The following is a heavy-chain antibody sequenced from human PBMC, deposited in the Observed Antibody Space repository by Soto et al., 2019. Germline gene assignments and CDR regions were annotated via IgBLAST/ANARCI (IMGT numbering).Heavy chain of an antibody. Sequence: GGSLRLSCAASGFTFSSYWMSWVRQAPGKGLEWVANIKQDGSEKYYVDSVKGRFTISRDNAKNSLYLQMNSLRAEDTAVYYCARATVTVYYYYYYMDVWGKGTTVTVSS. J-gene: IGHJ6*03. D-gene: IGHD4-4*01. CDR1: GFTFSSYW. V-gene: IGHV3-7*01. CDR2: IKQDGSEK. CDR3: ARATVTVYYYYYYMDV.